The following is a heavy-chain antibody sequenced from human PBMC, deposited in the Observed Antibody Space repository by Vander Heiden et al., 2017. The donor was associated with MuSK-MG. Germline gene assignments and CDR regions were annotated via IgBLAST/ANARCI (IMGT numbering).Heavy chain of an antibody. V-gene: IGHV4-31*03. D-gene: IGHD6-19*01. CDR2: IYYSGST. Sequence: QVQLQESGPGLVKPSPTLSLTCTVSGGSISSGGYYWSWIRQHPGKGLEWIGYIYYSGSTYYNPSLKSRVTISVDTSKNQFSLKLSSVTAADTAVYYCARAPIAVAGRRSYFDYWGQGTLVTVSS. J-gene: IGHJ4*02. CDR3: ARAPIAVAGRRSYFDY. CDR1: GGSISSGGYY.